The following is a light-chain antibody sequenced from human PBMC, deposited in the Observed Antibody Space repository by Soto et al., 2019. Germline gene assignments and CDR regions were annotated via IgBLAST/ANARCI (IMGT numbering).Light chain of an antibody. CDR3: QQYHWAPDT. Sequence: EIVLPQSPGTLSLAPGERATLSCRASQIVGGDTLAWFQQRPGQAPRLVIYGASNRAAGIPDRFSGSGSGTDFTLTVSRLEPEDFAMYYCQQYHWAPDTFGQGTRLEIK. J-gene: IGKJ5*01. V-gene: IGKV3-20*01. CDR1: QIVGGDT. CDR2: GAS.